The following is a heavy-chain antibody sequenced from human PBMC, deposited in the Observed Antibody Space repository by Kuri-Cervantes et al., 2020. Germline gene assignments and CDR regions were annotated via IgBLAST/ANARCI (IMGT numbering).Heavy chain of an antibody. J-gene: IGHJ5*01. CDR2: VDTSGTP. V-gene: IGHV4-4*07. CDR1: GGSVSAFY. D-gene: IGHD3-22*01. Sequence: SETLSLTCNVSGGSVSAFYWSWIRQSAGKGLEWIGRVDTSGTPTYNASLKSRITIFVDKSKNQFSLKLSSVTAADTAVYYCARWNYYDSSGYYWFESWGQGTLVTVSS. CDR3: ARWNYYDSSGYYWFES.